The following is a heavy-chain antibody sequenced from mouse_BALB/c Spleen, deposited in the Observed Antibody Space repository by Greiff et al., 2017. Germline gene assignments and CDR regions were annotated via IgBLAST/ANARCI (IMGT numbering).Heavy chain of an antibody. CDR3: TTHYYGSSLFAY. J-gene: IGHJ3*01. CDR2: IYPGNSDT. Sequence: VQLQQSGTVLARPGASVKMSCKASGYSFTSYWMHWVKQRPGQGLEWIGAIYPGNSDTSYNQKFKGKAKLTAVTSASTAYMELSSLTNEDSAVYYCTTHYYGSSLFAYWGQGTLVTVSA. D-gene: IGHD1-1*01. CDR1: GYSFTSYW. V-gene: IGHV1-5*01.